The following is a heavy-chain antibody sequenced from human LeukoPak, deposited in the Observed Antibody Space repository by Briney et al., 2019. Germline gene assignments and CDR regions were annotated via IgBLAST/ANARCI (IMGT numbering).Heavy chain of an antibody. J-gene: IGHJ5*02. D-gene: IGHD5-12*01. CDR1: GGTFSSYA. CDR2: IIPIFGTA. CDR3: ARDTGGYSGYVSVRRAYNWFDP. V-gene: IGHV1-69*13. Sequence: SVKVSCKASGGTFSSYAISWVRQAPGQGLEWMGGIIPIFGTANYAQKFQGRVTITADESTSTAYMELSSLRSEDTTVYYCARDTGGYSGYVSVRRAYNWFDPWGQGTLVTVSS.